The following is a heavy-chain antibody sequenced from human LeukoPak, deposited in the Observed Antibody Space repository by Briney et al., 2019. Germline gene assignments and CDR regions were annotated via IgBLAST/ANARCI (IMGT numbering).Heavy chain of an antibody. CDR2: IKSKTDGGTT. CDR1: GFTFSNAW. Sequence: PGGSLRLSCAASGFTFSNAWMSWVRQAPGKGLEWVGRIKSKTDGGTTDYAAPVKGRFTISRDDSKNTLYLQMNSLKTEDTAVYYCTTSSKEWLRASYFDYWGQGTLVTVSS. CDR3: TTSSKEWLRASYFDY. J-gene: IGHJ4*02. V-gene: IGHV3-15*01. D-gene: IGHD5-12*01.